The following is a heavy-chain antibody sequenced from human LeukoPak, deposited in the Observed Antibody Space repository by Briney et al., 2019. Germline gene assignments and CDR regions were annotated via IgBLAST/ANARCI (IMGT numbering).Heavy chain of an antibody. CDR3: ARRNRGVGTSPDY. V-gene: IGHV4-39*01. Sequence: SETLSLTCTVSGGSISSSSYYWGWIRQPPGKGLEWIGSIYYSGSTYYNPSLKSRVTIYVDTSKNQFSLNLNSVTAADTAVCYCARRNRGVGTSPDYWGQGTLVTVSS. CDR2: IYYSGST. CDR1: GGSISSSSYY. D-gene: IGHD1-1*01. J-gene: IGHJ4*02.